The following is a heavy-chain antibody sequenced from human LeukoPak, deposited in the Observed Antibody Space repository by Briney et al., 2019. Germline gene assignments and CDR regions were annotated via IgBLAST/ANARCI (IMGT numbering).Heavy chain of an antibody. J-gene: IGHJ5*02. CDR2: IFSSGNT. CDR3: ARSPHRLIGHWFDP. D-gene: IGHD3-16*01. CDR1: GGSINSYY. V-gene: IGHV4-4*07. Sequence: SETLSLTCTVSGGSINSYYWSWIRQPAGKGLEWIGRIFSSGNTIYNPSLQSRVTMSVDTSKNQFSLRLNSVTAADTAVYYCARSPHRLIGHWFDPWGQGTLVTVSS.